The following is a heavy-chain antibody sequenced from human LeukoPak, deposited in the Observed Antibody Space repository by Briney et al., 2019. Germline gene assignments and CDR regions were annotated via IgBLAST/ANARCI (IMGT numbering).Heavy chain of an antibody. Sequence: GGSLRLSCAASGFTVSSNYMSWVRQALGKGPEWISVIYSGGSTYYADSVKGRFTISRDNSKNTLYLQMNSLRAEDTALYYCARTYYYYGMDVWGQGTTVTVSS. V-gene: IGHV3-53*01. CDR1: GFTVSSNY. CDR3: ARTYYYYGMDV. J-gene: IGHJ6*02. CDR2: IYSGGST.